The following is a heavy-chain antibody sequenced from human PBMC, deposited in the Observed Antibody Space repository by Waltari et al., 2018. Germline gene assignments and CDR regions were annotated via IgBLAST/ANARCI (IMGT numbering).Heavy chain of an antibody. Sequence: EVQLVESGGGLVKPGESLRRSCAASGFTFSNYNLNWVRQAPGKGLEWVSSITGGNDIKYADSVKGRFTISRDNAKNSLFLQMNSLRVEDTAVYYCARWRWQQSELDYWGRGTLVTVSS. D-gene: IGHD1-26*01. V-gene: IGHV3-21*01. CDR2: ITGGNDI. J-gene: IGHJ4*02. CDR3: ARWRWQQSELDY. CDR1: GFTFSNYN.